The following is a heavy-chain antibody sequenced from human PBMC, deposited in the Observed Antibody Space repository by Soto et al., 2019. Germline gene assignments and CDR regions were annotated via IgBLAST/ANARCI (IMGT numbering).Heavy chain of an antibody. Sequence: PSETLSLTCTVSGGSISSGDYYWSWIRQPPGKGLEWIGYIYYSGSTYYNPSLKSRVTISVDTSKNQFSLKLSSVTAADTAVYYCARDSVYCSGGSCYRPEYFQHWGQGTLVTVSS. V-gene: IGHV4-30-4*02. CDR2: IYYSGST. J-gene: IGHJ1*01. CDR1: GGSISSGDYY. D-gene: IGHD2-15*01. CDR3: ARDSVYCSGGSCYRPEYFQH.